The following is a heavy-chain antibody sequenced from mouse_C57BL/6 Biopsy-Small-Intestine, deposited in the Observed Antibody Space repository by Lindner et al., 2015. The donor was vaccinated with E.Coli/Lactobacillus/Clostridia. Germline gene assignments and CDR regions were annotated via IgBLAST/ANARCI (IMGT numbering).Heavy chain of an antibody. D-gene: IGHD1-3*01. CDR3: AAELYRGSCCSFDY. J-gene: IGHJ4*01. CDR2: INLADGDR. CDR1: GFPFTKSA. Sequence: SVKVSCNTSGFPFTKSAVQWVRQARGQGLEWIGWINLADGDRNSAQKLQERLTMSSDMSTATAYMELSNLASEDTAVYYCAAELYRGSCCSFDYWGQGTQVTVSS. V-gene: IGHV1S18*01.